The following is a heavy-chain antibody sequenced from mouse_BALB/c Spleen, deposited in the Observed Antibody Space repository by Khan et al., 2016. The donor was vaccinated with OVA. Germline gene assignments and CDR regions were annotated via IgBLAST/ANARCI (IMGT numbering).Heavy chain of an antibody. J-gene: IGHJ4*01. CDR1: GFTFSSYA. CDR2: INSSGGT. Sequence: EVELVESGGGLVKPGGSLKLSCAASGFTFSSYAVSWIRQTPEKRLEWVAYINSSGGTYYPNRVKGRLTISRDDARTILYLQMDSLRSEDRAMYYSTRLVDYWGQGTSVTVSA. D-gene: IGHD2-2*01. V-gene: IGHV5-6-5*01. CDR3: TRLVDY.